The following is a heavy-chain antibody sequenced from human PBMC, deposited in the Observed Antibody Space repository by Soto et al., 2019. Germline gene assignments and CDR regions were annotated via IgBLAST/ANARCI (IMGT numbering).Heavy chain of an antibody. V-gene: IGHV3-7*01. Sequence: GGSLRLSCEASGFDLRSYWMSWVRQAPGKGLEWVANIKGDGSEEFYVDSVKGRFTISRDNAKNSLYLQMAALRAEDTAVYYCARDPVGFDYWGREPWSPSPQ. CDR2: IKGDGSEE. J-gene: IGHJ4*02. CDR3: ARDPVGFDY. CDR1: GFDLRSYW.